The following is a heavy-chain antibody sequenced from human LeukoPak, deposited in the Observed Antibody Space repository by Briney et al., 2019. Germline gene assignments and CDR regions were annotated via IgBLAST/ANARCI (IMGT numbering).Heavy chain of an antibody. V-gene: IGHV1-18*01. D-gene: IGHD3-22*01. CDR3: ARDIGYDSSGYYSDY. CDR1: GYTFTSYG. J-gene: IGHJ4*02. Sequence: ASVKVSCKASGYTFTSYGISWVRQAPGQGLEWMEWISAYNGNTNYAQKLQGRVTMTTDTSTSTAYMELRSLRSDDTAVYYCARDIGYDSSGYYSDYWGQGTLVTVSS. CDR2: ISAYNGNT.